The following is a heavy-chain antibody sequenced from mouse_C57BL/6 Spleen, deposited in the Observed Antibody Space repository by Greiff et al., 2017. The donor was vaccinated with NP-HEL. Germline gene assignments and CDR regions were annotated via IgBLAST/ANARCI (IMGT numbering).Heavy chain of an antibody. D-gene: IGHD1-1*01. CDR3: ARWTTVHAMDY. CDR2: INPYNGGT. CDR1: GYTFTDYY. V-gene: IGHV1-19*01. Sequence: EVQLQQSGPVLVKPGASVKMSCKASGYTFTDYYMNWVKQSHGKSLEWIGVINPYNGGTSYNQKFKGTATLTVDKSSSTAYMELNSLTSEDSAVYYCARWTTVHAMDYWGQGTSVTVSS. J-gene: IGHJ4*01.